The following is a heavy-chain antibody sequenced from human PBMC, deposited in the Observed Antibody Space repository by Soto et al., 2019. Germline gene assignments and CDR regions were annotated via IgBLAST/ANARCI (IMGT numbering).Heavy chain of an antibody. D-gene: IGHD5-18*01. J-gene: IGHJ6*02. CDR1: GDTFSSYA. CDR3: ARERNTAMGAYYYYYGMDV. Sequence: QVQLVQSGAEVKKPGSSVKVSCKASGDTFSSYAISWVRQAPGQGLEWMGGIIPIFGTANYAQKFQGRVTITADESTSTAYMELSSLRSEDTAVYYCARERNTAMGAYYYYYGMDVWGQGTTVTVSS. CDR2: IIPIFGTA. V-gene: IGHV1-69*01.